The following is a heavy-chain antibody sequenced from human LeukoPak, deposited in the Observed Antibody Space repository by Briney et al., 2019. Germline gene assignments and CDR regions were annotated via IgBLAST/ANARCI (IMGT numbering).Heavy chain of an antibody. Sequence: PSETLSLTCTVSGGSISGYYWSWIRQPAGKGLEWIGRIYTSGSTNYNPSLKSRVTMSVDTSKNQFSLKLSSVTAADTAVYYCARDYGDFTQNWFDPGGQGTLVTVSS. CDR2: IYTSGST. CDR3: ARDYGDFTQNWFDP. D-gene: IGHD4-17*01. V-gene: IGHV4-4*07. J-gene: IGHJ5*02. CDR1: GGSISGYY.